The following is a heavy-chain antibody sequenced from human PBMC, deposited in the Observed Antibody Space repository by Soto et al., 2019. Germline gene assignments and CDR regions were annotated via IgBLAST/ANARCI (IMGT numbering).Heavy chain of an antibody. J-gene: IGHJ4*02. D-gene: IGHD2-15*01. Sequence: QITLKESGPTLVKPTQTLTLTCTISGFPLSTSGVGVGWIRQPPGKALEWLALIYWDDVQRYSPSLKTRLTITKDTSRNQVVLTMTNMDPVDTATYYCAHSPCSGGTCYLFDYWGQGMLVTVSS. CDR3: AHSPCSGGTCYLFDY. CDR2: IYWDDVQ. V-gene: IGHV2-5*02. CDR1: GFPLSTSGVG.